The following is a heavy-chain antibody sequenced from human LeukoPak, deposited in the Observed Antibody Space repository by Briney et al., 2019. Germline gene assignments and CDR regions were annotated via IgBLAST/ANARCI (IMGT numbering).Heavy chain of an antibody. V-gene: IGHV3-21*01. CDR2: ISSSSSYI. D-gene: IGHD4-17*01. J-gene: IGHJ4*02. CDR1: GFTFSSYS. Sequence: PGGSLRLSCAASGFTFSSYSMNWVRQAPGKGLEWVSSISSSSSYIYYADSVKGRFTISRDNAKNSLYLQMNSLRAEDTAVYYCARVVRLLQYGDYDYWGQGTLVTVSS. CDR3: ARVVRLLQYGDYDY.